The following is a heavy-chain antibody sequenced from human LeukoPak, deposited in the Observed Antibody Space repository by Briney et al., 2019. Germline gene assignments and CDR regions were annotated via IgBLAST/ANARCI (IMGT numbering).Heavy chain of an antibody. CDR1: GFTFSSYG. V-gene: IGHV3-30*18. Sequence: GRSLRLSCVASGFTFSSYGMHWVRQAPGKGLEWVAVISYDGSNKYYADSVKGRFTISRDNSKNTLYLQMNSLRAEDTAVYYCAKSGQQLVHSYFDYWGQGTLVTVSS. CDR3: AKSGQQLVHSYFDY. CDR2: ISYDGSNK. D-gene: IGHD6-13*01. J-gene: IGHJ4*02.